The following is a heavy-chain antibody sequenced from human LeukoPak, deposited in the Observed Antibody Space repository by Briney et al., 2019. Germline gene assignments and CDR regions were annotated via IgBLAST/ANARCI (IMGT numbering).Heavy chain of an antibody. D-gene: IGHD4-17*01. CDR2: INPNSGGT. CDR1: GYTLTGYY. V-gene: IGHV1-2*02. Sequence: ASVKVSCKASGYTLTGYYLPWVRQAPGQGLEWMGWINPNSGGTNYAQKFQGRVTMTRDTSISTAYMELSRLRSDDTAVYYCAAHDYGDYWFDPWGQGALVTVSS. CDR3: AAHDYGDYWFDP. J-gene: IGHJ5*02.